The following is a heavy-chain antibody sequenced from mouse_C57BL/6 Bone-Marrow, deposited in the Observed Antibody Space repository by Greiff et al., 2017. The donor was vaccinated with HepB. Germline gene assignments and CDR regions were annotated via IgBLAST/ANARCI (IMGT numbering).Heavy chain of an antibody. V-gene: IGHV5-9-1*02. D-gene: IGHD6-1*01. Sequence: EVKLMESGEGLVKPGGSLKLSCAASGFTFSSYAMSWVRQTPEKRLEWVAYISSGGDYIYYADTVKGRFTISGDNARNTLYLQMSSLKSEDTAMYYCTRDAILLWFAYWGQGTLVTVSA. J-gene: IGHJ3*01. CDR3: TRDAILLWFAY. CDR2: ISSGGDYI. CDR1: GFTFSSYA.